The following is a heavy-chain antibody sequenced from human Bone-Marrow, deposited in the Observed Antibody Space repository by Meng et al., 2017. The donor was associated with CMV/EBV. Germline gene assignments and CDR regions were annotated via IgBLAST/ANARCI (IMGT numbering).Heavy chain of an antibody. CDR1: GGSVSSGSYY. CDR2: IYYSGST. V-gene: IGHV4-61*01. D-gene: IGHD5-12*01. J-gene: IGHJ4*02. CDR3: ARDKSKWLRSLGY. Sequence: SESLSLTWTVSGGSVSSGSYYWSWIRQPPGKGLEWIGYIYYSGSTNYNPSLKSRVTISVDTSKNQSSLKLSSVTAADTAVYYCARDKSKWLRSLGYWGQGTLVTVSS.